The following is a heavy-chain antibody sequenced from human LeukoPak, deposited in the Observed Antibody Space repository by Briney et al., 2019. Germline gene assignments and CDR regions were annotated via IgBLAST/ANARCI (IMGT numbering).Heavy chain of an antibody. CDR1: GFTFSNAW. V-gene: IGHV3-15*01. CDR2: IKSKTDGGTT. Sequence: GGSLRLSCAASGFTFSNAWMSWVRQAPGKGLEWVGRIKSKTDGGTTDYAAPVKGRFTISRDDSKNTLYLQMNSLRAEDTAVYYCAKVLRYCSSTSCYTGYFQHWGQGTLVTVSS. CDR3: AKVLRYCSSTSCYTGYFQH. J-gene: IGHJ1*01. D-gene: IGHD2-2*01.